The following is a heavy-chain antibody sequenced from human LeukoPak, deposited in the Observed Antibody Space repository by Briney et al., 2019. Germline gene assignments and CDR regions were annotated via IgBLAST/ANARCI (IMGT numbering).Heavy chain of an antibody. CDR1: GGSISSYY. Sequence: PSETLSLTCTASGGSISSYYWSWIRQPPGKGLEWIGYIYYSGSTNYNPSLKSRVTISVDTSKNQFSLKLSSVTAADTAVYYCARVWDYGDYAFDYWGQGTLVTVSS. J-gene: IGHJ4*02. D-gene: IGHD4-17*01. CDR2: IYYSGST. V-gene: IGHV4-59*01. CDR3: ARVWDYGDYAFDY.